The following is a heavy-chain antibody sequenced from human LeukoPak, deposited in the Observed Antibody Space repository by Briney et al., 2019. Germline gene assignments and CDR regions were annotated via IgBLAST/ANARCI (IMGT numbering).Heavy chain of an antibody. V-gene: IGHV3-7*01. CDR1: GFTFSNYW. J-gene: IGHJ4*02. D-gene: IGHD6-19*01. CDR2: IEKDGSEI. CDR3: AAGAGWLIDW. Sequence: QPGGSLRLSCAASGFTFSNYWMNWVRQPPGKGMEWVAIIEKDGSEILYVDSVKGRFTISRDNAKNSLYLQMNSLRAEDTAVYYCAAGAGWLIDWWGQGTLVTVSS.